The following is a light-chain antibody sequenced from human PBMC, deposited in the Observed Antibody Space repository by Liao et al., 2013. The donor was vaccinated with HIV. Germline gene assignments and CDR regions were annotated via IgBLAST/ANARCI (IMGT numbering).Light chain of an antibody. CDR3: QVWDSRSDHLVV. J-gene: IGLJ2*01. Sequence: SYEMTQPPSMSVSPGQTASITCSGDKLGDKYASWYQQKPGQSPVLVIYQDSKRPSGIPERFSGSNSGNTATLTISRVEAGDEADYYCQVWDSRSDHLVVFGGGTKLTVL. CDR2: QDS. CDR1: KLGDKY. V-gene: IGLV3-1*01.